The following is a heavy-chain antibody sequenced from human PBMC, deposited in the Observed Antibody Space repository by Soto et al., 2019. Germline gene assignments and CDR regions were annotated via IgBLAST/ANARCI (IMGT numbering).Heavy chain of an antibody. V-gene: IGHV3-23*01. CDR1: GFTFSNFG. CDR2: ITSTGGDT. Sequence: PGGSLRLSCATSGFTFSNFGMRWVRQTPGKGLEWVSTITSTGGDTYYTDSVKGRFTISRDNSKDTLCLQMSSLRAEDTALYYCTKASSDRHHMDVWGQGTTVTVSS. CDR3: TKASSDRHHMDV. J-gene: IGHJ6*02.